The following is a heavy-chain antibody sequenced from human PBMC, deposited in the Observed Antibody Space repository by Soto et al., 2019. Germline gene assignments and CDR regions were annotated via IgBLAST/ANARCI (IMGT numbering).Heavy chain of an antibody. D-gene: IGHD2-21*02. CDR3: ARYCGGDCYHYCFDY. J-gene: IGHJ4*02. CDR1: GASMTSYY. Sequence: SDTLSLICPVSGASMTSYYFSWILQPPGMGLDWIGYIYCGGRTNFNPSLKSRVTISVDTSKNQFSLKLSSLTAADTAVYDCARYCGGDCYHYCFDYWGQGTLVTVSS. V-gene: IGHV4-59*07. CDR2: IYCGGRT.